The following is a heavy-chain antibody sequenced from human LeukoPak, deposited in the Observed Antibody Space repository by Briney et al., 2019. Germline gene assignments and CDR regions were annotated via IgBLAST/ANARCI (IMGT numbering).Heavy chain of an antibody. V-gene: IGHV5-51*01. J-gene: IGHJ5*02. CDR2: IYPGDSDT. Sequence: GESLKISCKGSGYSFISYWIGWVRQMPGKGLEWMGIIYPGDSDTRYSPSFQGQVTISADKSISTAYLQWSSLKASDTAMYYCARRRSTSPTGYSSGWNNWFDPWGQGTLATVSS. D-gene: IGHD6-19*01. CDR1: GYSFISYW. CDR3: ARRRSTSPTGYSSGWNNWFDP.